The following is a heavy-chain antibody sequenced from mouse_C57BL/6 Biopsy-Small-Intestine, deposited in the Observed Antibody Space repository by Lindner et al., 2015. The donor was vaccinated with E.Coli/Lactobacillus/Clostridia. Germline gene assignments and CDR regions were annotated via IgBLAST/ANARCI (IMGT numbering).Heavy chain of an antibody. CDR1: GYTFSTYS. J-gene: IGHJ3*01. CDR3: ARKTLTCDF. Sequence: SVKVSCKASGYTFSTYSITWLRQAPGQGLEWMGWISPVNGNTKYVQKLQDRVTMTTDTSTSTAYLELKSLTSDDTAVYYCARKTLTCDFWGQGTLVTVS. CDR2: ISPVNGNT. V-gene: IGHV1-4*01.